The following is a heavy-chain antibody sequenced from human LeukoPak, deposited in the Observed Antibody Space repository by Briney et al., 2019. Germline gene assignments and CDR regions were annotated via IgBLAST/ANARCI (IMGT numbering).Heavy chain of an antibody. J-gene: IGHJ4*02. CDR1: GGSISSHY. D-gene: IGHD6-19*01. CDR3: AGDSGWYHYFDY. V-gene: IGHV4-59*11. Sequence: PSETLSLTCTVSGGSISSHYWSWVRQPPGKGLEWIGYIYYSGSTNYNPSLKSRVTISVDTSKNQFSLKLSSVTAADTAVYYCAGDSGWYHYFDYWGQGTLVTVSS. CDR2: IYYSGST.